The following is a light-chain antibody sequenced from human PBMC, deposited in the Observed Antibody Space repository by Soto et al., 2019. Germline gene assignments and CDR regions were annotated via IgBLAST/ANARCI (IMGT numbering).Light chain of an antibody. CDR2: GAS. Sequence: EIVLTQSPGTLSLSPGERATLSCRASQSVSSNYLAWYRRKPGQAPRLLIYGASSRATGIPDRFSGSGSGTDFTLTITRLEPEDFAAYYCQQYGSSPPTFGPGTRVEIK. V-gene: IGKV3-20*01. CDR3: QQYGSSPPT. J-gene: IGKJ1*01. CDR1: QSVSSNY.